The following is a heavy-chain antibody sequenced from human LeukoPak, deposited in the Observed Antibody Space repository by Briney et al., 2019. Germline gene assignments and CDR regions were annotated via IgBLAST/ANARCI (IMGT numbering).Heavy chain of an antibody. CDR2: INPNSGGT. CDR1: GYTFTGYY. Sequence: GASVKVSCKASGYTFTGYYMHWVRQAPGQGLEWMGWINPNSGGTNYAQKFQGRVTMTRDTSISTAYMELSRLRSDDTAVYYCARDSNRRGITGTTNYWGQGTLVTVSS. CDR3: ARDSNRRGITGTTNY. D-gene: IGHD1-20*01. V-gene: IGHV1-2*02. J-gene: IGHJ4*02.